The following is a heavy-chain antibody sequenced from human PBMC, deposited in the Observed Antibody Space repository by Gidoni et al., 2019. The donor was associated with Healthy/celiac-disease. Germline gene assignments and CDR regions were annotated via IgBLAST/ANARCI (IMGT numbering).Heavy chain of an antibody. D-gene: IGHD3-22*01. Sequence: QVQLVESGGGVVQPGRSLRLSCAASGFTFSSYGLHGVRQDPGKGLEWVAVISYDGSNKYYADSVKGRFTISRDNSKNTLYLQMNSLRAEDTAVYYCAKDQTRYYDSSGYYYYGMDVWGQGTTVTVSS. CDR3: AKDQTRYYDSSGYYYYGMDV. V-gene: IGHV3-30*18. J-gene: IGHJ6*02. CDR2: ISYDGSNK. CDR1: GFTFSSYG.